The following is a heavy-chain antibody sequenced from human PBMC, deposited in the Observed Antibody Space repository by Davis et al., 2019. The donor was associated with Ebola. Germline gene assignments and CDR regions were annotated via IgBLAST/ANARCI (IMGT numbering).Heavy chain of an antibody. CDR2: INGGGGDT. CDR3: GGDPNWESGS. D-gene: IGHD1-1*01. V-gene: IGHV3-23*01. CDR1: GFSFSRTD. Sequence: GESLKIPCAASGFSFSRTDMNWFRQAPGRGPEWVSNINGGGGDTNYADPVKGRFTISRDNSKNTLYLQMDSLRIEDTAQYYCGGDPNWESGSWGQGALVSVSS. J-gene: IGHJ5*02.